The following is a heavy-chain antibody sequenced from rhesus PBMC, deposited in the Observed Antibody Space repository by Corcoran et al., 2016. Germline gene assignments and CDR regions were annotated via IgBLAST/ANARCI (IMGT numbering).Heavy chain of an antibody. D-gene: IGHD1-26*01. Sequence: DVQLVESGGGLVKPGGSLRLSCEASGFTFRRYCMHWGRQAPGKGLEWVSVIGESGGTTYYADSVKGRFTISRDNAKNSLFLQMNSLRAEDTAVYYCTANWNPHGYYFDYWGQGVLVTVSS. CDR2: IGESGGTT. J-gene: IGHJ4*01. CDR1: GFTFRRYC. CDR3: TANWNPHGYYFDY. V-gene: IGHV3S26*01.